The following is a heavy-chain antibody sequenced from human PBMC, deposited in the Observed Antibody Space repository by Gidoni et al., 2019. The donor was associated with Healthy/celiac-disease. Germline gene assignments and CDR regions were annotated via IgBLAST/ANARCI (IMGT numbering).Heavy chain of an antibody. Sequence: QVQLVQSGAEVKKPGSSVKVSCKASGGTFSSYAISWVRQAPGQGLEGMGGIIPIFGTANYAQKFQGRVTITADESTSTAYMELSSLRSEDTAVYYCARVGPDDYSLGNWFDPWGQGTLVTVSS. CDR3: ARVGPDDYSLGNWFDP. D-gene: IGHD4-4*01. V-gene: IGHV1-69*01. CDR1: GGTFSSYA. CDR2: IIPIFGTA. J-gene: IGHJ5*02.